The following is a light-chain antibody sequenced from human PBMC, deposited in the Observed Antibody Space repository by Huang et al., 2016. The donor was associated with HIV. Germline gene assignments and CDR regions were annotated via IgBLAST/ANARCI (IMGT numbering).Light chain of an antibody. CDR1: QSLVYSDGNTY. V-gene: IGKV2-30*01. J-gene: IGKJ1*01. CDR3: MQGTRWPWT. CDR2: NVS. Sequence: DVVMTQSPLSLPVTLGQPASISCRSSQSLVYSDGNTYLNWFQQRPGQSPRRLIYNVSNRDSGVPDRFSGSGSGTDFTLKISRVEAEDVGIYYCMQGTRWPWTFGQGTKVDIK.